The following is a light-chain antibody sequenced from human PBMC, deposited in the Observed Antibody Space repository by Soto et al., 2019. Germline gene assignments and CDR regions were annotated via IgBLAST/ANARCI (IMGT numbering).Light chain of an antibody. Sequence: IVLPHSPATLSLSPGERSHLYGLGSQIISSSFLAWYHQKPGQATRLLIYGASSRATGIPDRVSGSGSGTDFSLTISSLEPEDFAVYYCQKYSSSPINFGKGPRRAIK. J-gene: IGKJ5*01. CDR3: QKYSSSPIN. CDR1: QIISSSF. CDR2: GAS. V-gene: IGKV3-20*01.